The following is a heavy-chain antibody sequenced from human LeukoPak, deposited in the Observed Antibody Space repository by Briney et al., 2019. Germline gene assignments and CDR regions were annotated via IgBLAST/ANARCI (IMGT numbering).Heavy chain of an antibody. CDR3: ARERIYDSSGYSDY. V-gene: IGHV1-2*02. J-gene: IGHJ4*02. CDR2: INPNSGGT. D-gene: IGHD3-22*01. CDR1: GYTFTSHG. Sequence: ASVKVSCKTSGYTFTSHGISWVRQAPGQGLEWMGWINPNSGGTNYAQKFQGRVTMTRDTSISTAYMELSRLRSDDTAVYYCARERIYDSSGYSDYWGQGTLVTVSS.